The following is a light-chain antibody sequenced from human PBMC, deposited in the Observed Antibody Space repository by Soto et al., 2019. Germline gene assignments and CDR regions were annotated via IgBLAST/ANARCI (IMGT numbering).Light chain of an antibody. CDR1: PSVVSY. J-gene: IGKJ4*01. V-gene: IGKV3-11*01. CDR3: QQRSDWPST. Sequence: PGVRAPLSFRASPSVVSYFAWYQQKTGQAPRLLINDASGRATGIPARFTGSGSGTDFTLTISSLEPEDFAVYYCQQRSDWPSTFGGGTRVEIK. CDR2: DAS.